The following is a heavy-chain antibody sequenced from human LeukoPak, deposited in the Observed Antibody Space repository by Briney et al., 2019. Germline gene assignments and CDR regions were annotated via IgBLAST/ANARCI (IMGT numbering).Heavy chain of an antibody. D-gene: IGHD4-17*01. V-gene: IGHV3-23*01. Sequence: PGGSPRLSCAASELHAMTWVRQGPGKGLEGVSAISRSGGSTYYADSVKGRFTISRDKSNNTLYLQMNSLRPEDTAVYYCAKLGGKTAYGGEYYGMDVWGQGTTVTVSS. CDR3: AKLGGKTAYGGEYYGMDV. CDR2: ISRSGGST. J-gene: IGHJ6*02. CDR1: ELHA.